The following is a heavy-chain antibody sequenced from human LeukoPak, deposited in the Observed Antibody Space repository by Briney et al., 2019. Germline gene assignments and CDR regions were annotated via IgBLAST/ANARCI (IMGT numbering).Heavy chain of an antibody. Sequence: GGSLRLSCAASGFTFSNYAMNWVRQAPGKGLEWVSTISGSGGSTYYADSVKGRFTISRDNSKNTLYLQMNSLRAEDTAVYYCAKDQTAYAGPVDYWGQGTLVTVSS. CDR3: AKDQTAYAGPVDY. D-gene: IGHD2-2*01. CDR1: GFTFSNYA. J-gene: IGHJ4*02. CDR2: ISGSGGST. V-gene: IGHV3-23*01.